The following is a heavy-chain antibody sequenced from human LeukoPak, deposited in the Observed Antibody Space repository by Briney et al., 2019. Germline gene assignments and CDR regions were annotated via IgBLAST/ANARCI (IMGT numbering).Heavy chain of an antibody. CDR2: INPSGGST. V-gene: IGHV1-46*01. J-gene: IGHJ4*02. Sequence: ASVKVSCKASGYTFTSYYMHWVRQAPGQGLEWMGIINPSGGSTSYAQKFQGSVTMTRDTSTSTVYMELSSLRSEDTAVYYCARKPDYDILTGPFDYWGQGTLITVSS. D-gene: IGHD3-9*01. CDR1: GYTFTSYY. CDR3: ARKPDYDILTGPFDY.